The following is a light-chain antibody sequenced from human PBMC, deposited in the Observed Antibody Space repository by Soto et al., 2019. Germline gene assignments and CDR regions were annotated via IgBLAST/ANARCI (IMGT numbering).Light chain of an antibody. CDR3: QQYGTSPFT. CDR1: QTVSSNY. CDR2: GAS. J-gene: IGKJ3*01. V-gene: IGKV3-20*01. Sequence: EIVLTQSPGTLSLSPGRGATLSCRASQTVSSNYLAWYQHKPGQAPRLLIYGASNRATDIPDRFSGSGSGTDFTLTISRLEPEDFAVYYCQQYGTSPFTFGPGTKVHIK.